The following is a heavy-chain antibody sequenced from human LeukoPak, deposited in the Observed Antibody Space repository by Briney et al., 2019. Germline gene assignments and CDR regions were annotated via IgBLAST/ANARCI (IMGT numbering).Heavy chain of an antibody. CDR1: GGSISSGGYY. J-gene: IGHJ3*02. V-gene: IGHV4-30-2*01. CDR2: IYHSGST. Sequence: PSETLSLTCTVSGGSISSGGYYWSWIRQPPGKGLEWIGYIYHSGSTYYNPSLKSRVTISVDRSKNQFSLKLSSVTAADTAVYYCARFHRIGAFDIWGQGTMVTVSS. D-gene: IGHD1-14*01. CDR3: ARFHRIGAFDI.